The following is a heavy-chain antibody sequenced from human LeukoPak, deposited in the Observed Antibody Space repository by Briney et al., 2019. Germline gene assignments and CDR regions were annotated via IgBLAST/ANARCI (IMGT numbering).Heavy chain of an antibody. Sequence: AGGSLRPSCAASGFTFISYGMHWVRQAPGKGLEWVTFIRYDGSNKYYADSVKGRFTISRDNDKNSLYLQMNSLKVEDTAVYYCARCTTGRTFGSLREIKRSREIDYWGQGTLVTVSS. CDR2: IRYDGSNK. CDR3: ARCTTGRTFGSLREIKRSREIDY. J-gene: IGHJ4*02. CDR1: GFTFISYG. V-gene: IGHV3-30*02. D-gene: IGHD1-1*01.